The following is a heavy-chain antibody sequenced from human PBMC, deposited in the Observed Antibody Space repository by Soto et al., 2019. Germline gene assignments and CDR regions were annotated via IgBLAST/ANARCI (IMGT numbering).Heavy chain of an antibody. Sequence: GGSLRVSCAASGFTFATYAIHWVRQAPGKGLEWVAVISNDGRGKYYADSVKGRFTISRDNSKNTLYLQMNSLRSDDTAVYYCARDQCFGGGRSCYYFDFWGQGTLVTVPQ. V-gene: IGHV3-30*04. CDR1: GFTFATYA. J-gene: IGHJ4*02. CDR3: ARDQCFGGGRSCYYFDF. D-gene: IGHD2-15*01. CDR2: ISNDGRGK.